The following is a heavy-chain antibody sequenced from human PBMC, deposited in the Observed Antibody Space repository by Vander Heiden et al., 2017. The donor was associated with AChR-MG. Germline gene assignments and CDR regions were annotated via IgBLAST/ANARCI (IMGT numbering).Heavy chain of an antibody. CDR3: ASAFWSGYYAYYYYGMDV. Sequence: QVQLVQSGAEVKKPGASVKVSCKASGYTFTSYDINWVRQATGQGLEWMGWMNPNSGNTGYAQKFQGRVTMTRNTSISTAYMELSSLRSEDTAVYYCASAFWSGYYAYYYYGMDVWGQGTTVTVSS. CDR1: GYTFTSYD. V-gene: IGHV1-8*01. J-gene: IGHJ6*02. D-gene: IGHD3-3*01. CDR2: MNPNSGNT.